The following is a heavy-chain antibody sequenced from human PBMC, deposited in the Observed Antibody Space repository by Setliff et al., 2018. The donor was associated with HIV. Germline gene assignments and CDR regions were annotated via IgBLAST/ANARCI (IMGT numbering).Heavy chain of an antibody. Sequence: SETLSLTCTVSGGSISSRYWSWIRQPPGKGLEWIGSIYYSGSTNYNPSLKSRVTISVDTSKNQFSLKLSSVTAADTAVYYCARDYYDSIGAFDIWGQGAMVTVSS. J-gene: IGHJ3*02. CDR3: ARDYYDSIGAFDI. CDR2: IYYSGST. V-gene: IGHV4-59*11. D-gene: IGHD3-22*01. CDR1: GGSISSRY.